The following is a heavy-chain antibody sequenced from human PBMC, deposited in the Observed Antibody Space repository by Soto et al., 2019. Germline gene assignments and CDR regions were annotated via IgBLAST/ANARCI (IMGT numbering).Heavy chain of an antibody. D-gene: IGHD3-22*01. CDR3: ARDIDSSGYYYGGWFDP. CDR1: GGSISSYY. V-gene: IGHV4-4*07. J-gene: IGHJ5*02. Sequence: QVQLQESGPGLVKPSETLSLTCTVSGGSISSYYWSWIRQPPGKGLEWIGRIYTSGSTNYNPSLKSRVTTSVDTSTNQFSLKLSSVAAADTAVYYCARDIDSSGYYYGGWFDPWGQGTLVTVSS. CDR2: IYTSGST.